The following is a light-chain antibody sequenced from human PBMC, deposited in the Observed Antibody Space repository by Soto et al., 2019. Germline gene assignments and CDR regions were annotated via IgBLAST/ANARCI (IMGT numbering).Light chain of an antibody. V-gene: IGLV2-14*01. Sequence: QSALTQPASVSGTPGQSITISCTGSNSDVGLYDFVSWYQHHPGRAPKLIVSEVSHRPSGISNRFSGSKSGNTASLTIFGLQSEDEADYYCISYTSDDVRYVFGTGTKVTVL. CDR2: EVS. CDR1: NSDVGLYDF. J-gene: IGLJ1*01. CDR3: ISYTSDDVRYV.